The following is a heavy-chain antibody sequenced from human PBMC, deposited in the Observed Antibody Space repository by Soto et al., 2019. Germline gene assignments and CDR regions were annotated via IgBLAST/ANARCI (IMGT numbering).Heavy chain of an antibody. V-gene: IGHV4-30-2*01. Sequence: SETLSLTCAFSGCSISSGGYSWSWIRQPPGKGLEWIGYIYHSGSTYYNPSLKSRVTISVDRSKNQFSLKLSSVTAADTAVYYCARARIAAAGIWFDPWGQGTLVTV. CDR3: ARARIAAAGIWFDP. CDR1: GCSISSGGYS. J-gene: IGHJ5*02. CDR2: IYHSGST. D-gene: IGHD6-13*01.